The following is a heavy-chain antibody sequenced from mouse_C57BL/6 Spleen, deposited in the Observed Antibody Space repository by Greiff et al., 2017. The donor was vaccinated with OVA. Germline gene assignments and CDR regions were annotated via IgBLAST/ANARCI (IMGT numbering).Heavy chain of an antibody. CDR2: IYPGDGDT. D-gene: IGHD1-1*01. CDR1: GYAFSSSW. CDR3: ARPSYYYGSSYGYFDV. Sequence: QVQLKQSGPELVKPGASVKISCKASGYAFSSSWMNWVKQRPGKGLEWIGRIYPGDGDTNYNGKFKGKATLTADKSSSTAYMQLSSLTSEDSAVYFCARPSYYYGSSYGYFDVWGTGTTVTVSS. V-gene: IGHV1-82*01. J-gene: IGHJ1*03.